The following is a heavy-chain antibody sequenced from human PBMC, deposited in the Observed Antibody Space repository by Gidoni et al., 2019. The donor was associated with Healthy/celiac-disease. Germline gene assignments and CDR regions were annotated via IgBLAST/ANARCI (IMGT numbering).Heavy chain of an antibody. D-gene: IGHD1-26*01. Sequence: QVQLQESGPGLVKPSETLSLTCTVSGGSISSYYWSWIRQPPGKGLEWIGYIYYSGSTNYNPSLKSRVTISVDTSKNQFSLKLSSVTAADTAVYYCASYPYSGEYFQHWGQGTLVTVSS. J-gene: IGHJ1*01. CDR2: IYYSGST. V-gene: IGHV4-59*01. CDR3: ASYPYSGEYFQH. CDR1: GGSISSYY.